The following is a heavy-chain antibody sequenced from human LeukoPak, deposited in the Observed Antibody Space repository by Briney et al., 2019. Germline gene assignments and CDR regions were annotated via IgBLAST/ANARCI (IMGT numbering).Heavy chain of an antibody. CDR2: IDPEGADI. V-gene: IGHV5-51*01. J-gene: IGHJ6*03. CDR1: GYRFTTYW. Sequence: GESQKISCRGSGYRFTTYWIGWVRQMPGKGLEWMGIIDPEGADIRYSPSFQGQVTISVDKSNSSAYLQWNSLRASDTAMYYCARSLGSSYYMDVWGKGTTVTVSS. D-gene: IGHD5/OR15-5a*01. CDR3: ARSLGSSYYMDV.